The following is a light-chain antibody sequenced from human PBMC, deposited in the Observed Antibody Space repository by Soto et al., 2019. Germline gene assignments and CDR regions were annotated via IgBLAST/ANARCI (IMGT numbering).Light chain of an antibody. CDR2: WAS. J-gene: IGKJ1*01. Sequence: EIVMTQSPEYLTVSLGERATINCKSSQSLFHSPYNQNYLAWCQQKPGQPPKVLFYWASTRESGVPDRFSGSGSETDFTLTISSLQAEDVGVYYCQQYYDTWTFGQGTKVEIK. V-gene: IGKV4-1*01. CDR3: QQYYDTWT. CDR1: QSLFHSPYNQNY.